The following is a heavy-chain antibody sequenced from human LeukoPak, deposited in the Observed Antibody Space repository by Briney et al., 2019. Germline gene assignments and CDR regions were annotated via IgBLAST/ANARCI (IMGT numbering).Heavy chain of an antibody. CDR3: HPLGYTSN. CDR2: VKNDGAT. CDR1: GFTFSSRW. D-gene: IGHD6-19*01. Sequence: GGSLRLSCAVSGFTSGFTFSSRWMHWVRQAPGKGLVWVSLVKNDGATNYADSVKGRFTVSRDNAKNTMYLQMNNLRVEDTALYFCHPLGYTSNWGQGTLVTASS. J-gene: IGHJ4*02. V-gene: IGHV3-74*01.